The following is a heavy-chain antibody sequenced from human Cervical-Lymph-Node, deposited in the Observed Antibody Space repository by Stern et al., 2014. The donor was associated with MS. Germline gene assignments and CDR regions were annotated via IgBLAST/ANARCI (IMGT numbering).Heavy chain of an antibody. D-gene: IGHD3-10*01. Sequence: QVTLKESGPVLVKPTETPTLTCTVSGFSLNNPTMGVSWIRQPPGKALEWLAHIFSNDEKSYSTSLKSRLTISKDISKSQVVLTMSNMDPVDTATYSCARTSYYSDSGTWVGWFDPWGQGTLVTVSS. CDR1: GFSLNNPTMG. V-gene: IGHV2-26*01. J-gene: IGHJ5*02. CDR3: ARTSYYSDSGTWVGWFDP. CDR2: IFSNDEK.